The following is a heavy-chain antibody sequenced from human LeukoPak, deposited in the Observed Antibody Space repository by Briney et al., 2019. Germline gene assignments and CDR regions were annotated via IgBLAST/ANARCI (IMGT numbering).Heavy chain of an antibody. CDR1: GYSISSGYY. CDR3: ARHRSEYQLLYDSWFDP. CDR2: IYHSGST. D-gene: IGHD2-2*02. V-gene: IGHV4-38-2*01. J-gene: IGHJ5*02. Sequence: SETLSLTCAVSGYSISSGYYWGWIRPPPGKGLEWIGSIYHSGSTYYNPSLKSRVTISVDTSKNQFSLKLSSVTAADTAVYYCARHRSEYQLLYDSWFDPWGQGTLVTVSS.